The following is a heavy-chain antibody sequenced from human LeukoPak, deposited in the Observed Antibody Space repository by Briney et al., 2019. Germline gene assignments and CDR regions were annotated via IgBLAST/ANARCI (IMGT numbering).Heavy chain of an antibody. J-gene: IGHJ6*01. CDR1: GVAISIYS. D-gene: IGHD3-10*01. CDR2: IYNTGST. CDR3: ARVGSSGRAGMDV. Sequence: SGTLCLTCAVSGVAISIYSRGWVRQPPGKGLEWIVYIYNTGSTNYNPSLKSRVTISVDKSKNQFSLKLSSVPAADTAVYYCARVGSSGRAGMDVWGQWTTVALSS. V-gene: IGHV4-59*01.